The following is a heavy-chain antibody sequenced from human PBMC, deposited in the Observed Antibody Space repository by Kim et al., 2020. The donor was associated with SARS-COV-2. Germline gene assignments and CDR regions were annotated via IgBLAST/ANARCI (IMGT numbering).Heavy chain of an antibody. D-gene: IGHD6-19*01. CDR3: ARDRNSSGLDFYYYGMDI. V-gene: IGHV6-1*01. CDR2: TYYRSSWNN. CDR1: GDSVSSNSAG. J-gene: IGHJ6*02. Sequence: SQTLSLTCAISGDSVSSNSAGWNWIRQSPSRGLEWLGRTYYRSSWNNEYAVSVKSRITINPDTSKNQFSLHLNSVTPEDTAVYYCARDRNSSGLDFYYYGMDIWGQGTTVTVSS.